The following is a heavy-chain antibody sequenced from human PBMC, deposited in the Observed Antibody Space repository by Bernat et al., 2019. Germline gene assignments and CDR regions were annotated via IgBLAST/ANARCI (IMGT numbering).Heavy chain of an antibody. D-gene: IGHD2-8*02. CDR2: IWFDGSHK. CDR1: GFTFSNYA. V-gene: IGHV3-33*01. CDR3: AGEDRTGYNAFDV. Sequence: QVQLVESGGGVVQPGRSLRLSCAASGFTFSNYAMHWVRQAPGKGLEWVAIIWFDGSHKFYGDSVKGRFTISRDNSKNTLYLQMNSLRAEDTAVYYCAGEDRTGYNAFDVWGQGTMVTVSS. J-gene: IGHJ3*01.